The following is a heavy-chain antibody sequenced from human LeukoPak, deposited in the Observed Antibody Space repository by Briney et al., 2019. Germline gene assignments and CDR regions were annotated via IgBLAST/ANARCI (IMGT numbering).Heavy chain of an antibody. D-gene: IGHD4-17*01. CDR3: AGEFDIYGDYSRFVVGAFDI. V-gene: IGHV3-66*01. J-gene: IGHJ3*02. CDR2: IYSGGST. Sequence: GGSLRLSCAASGFTVSSNYMSWVRQAPGKGLEWVSVIYSGGSTYYADSVKGRFTISRDNSKKTLYLQMNSLRAEDTAVYYCAGEFDIYGDYSRFVVGAFDIWGQGTMVTVSS. CDR1: GFTVSSNY.